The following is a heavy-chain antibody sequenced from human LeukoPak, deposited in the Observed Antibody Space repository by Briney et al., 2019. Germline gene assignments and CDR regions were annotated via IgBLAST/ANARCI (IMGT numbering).Heavy chain of an antibody. V-gene: IGHV4-59*01. Sequence: SETLSLTCTVSGGSISSYYWSWIRQPPGKGLEWIGYIYYSGSTNYNPSLKSQVTISVDTSKNQFSLKLSSVTAADTAVYYCARASASDFWSAYYFDYWAREPWSPSPQ. CDR2: IYYSGST. CDR1: GGSISSYY. D-gene: IGHD3-3*01. CDR3: ARASASDFWSAYYFDY. J-gene: IGHJ4*02.